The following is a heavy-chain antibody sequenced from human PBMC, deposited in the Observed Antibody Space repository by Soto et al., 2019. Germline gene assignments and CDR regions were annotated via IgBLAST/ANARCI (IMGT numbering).Heavy chain of an antibody. CDR2: IYHSGST. CDR1: GGSISSYY. CDR3: ARHIVVVPAAEFDP. D-gene: IGHD2-2*01. J-gene: IGHJ5*02. Sequence: SETLSLTCTVSGGSISSYYWSWIRQPPGKGLEWIGYIYHSGSTNYNPSLKSRVTISVDTSKNQFSLKLSSVTAADTAVYYCARHIVVVPAAEFDPWGQGTLVTVSS. V-gene: IGHV4-59*08.